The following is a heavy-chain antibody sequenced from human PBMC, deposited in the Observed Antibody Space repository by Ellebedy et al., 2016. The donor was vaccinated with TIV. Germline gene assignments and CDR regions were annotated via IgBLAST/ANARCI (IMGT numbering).Heavy chain of an antibody. CDR2: IGNSDTK. V-gene: IGHV3-48*01. D-gene: IGHD3-22*01. CDR1: GFTFSSYS. Sequence: GEYLKISCAASGFTFSSYSMNWVRQAPGKGLEWVSYIGNSDTKYYADSVRGRFTISRDKAKKSVYLQMNSLRVEDTGVYYCARDAMIWIFDSWGQGTLVTVSS. J-gene: IGHJ4*02. CDR3: ARDAMIWIFDS.